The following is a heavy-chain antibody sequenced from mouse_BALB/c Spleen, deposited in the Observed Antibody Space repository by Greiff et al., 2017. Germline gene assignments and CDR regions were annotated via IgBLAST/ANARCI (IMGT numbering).Heavy chain of an antibody. V-gene: IGHV5-9-4*01. CDR3: ARDPLREGYYAMDY. Sequence: EVKLMESGGGLVKPGGSLKLSCAASGFTFSSYAMSWVRQSPEKRLEWVAEISSGGSYTYYPDTVTGRFTISRDNAKNTLYLEMSSLRSEDTAMYYCARDPLREGYYAMDYWGQGTSVTVSS. D-gene: IGHD1-1*01. CDR2: ISSGGSYT. CDR1: GFTFSSYA. J-gene: IGHJ4*01.